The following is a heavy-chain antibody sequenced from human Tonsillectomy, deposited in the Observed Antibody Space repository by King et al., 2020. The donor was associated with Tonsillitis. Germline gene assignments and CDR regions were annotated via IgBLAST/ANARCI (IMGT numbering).Heavy chain of an antibody. V-gene: IGHV3-11*01. CDR2: ISSSGTTI. D-gene: IGHD2-2*02. Sequence: VQLVESGGGLVKPGGSLRLSCAASGFIFSDYYMSWLRQAPGKGLEWVSHISSSGTTIYYADSVKGRFTISRDNAKNSLYLQMNSLRAEDTAVYYCAKILPAAIGWFHPWGQGTLVTVSS. CDR1: GFIFSDYY. J-gene: IGHJ5*02. CDR3: AKILPAAIGWFHP.